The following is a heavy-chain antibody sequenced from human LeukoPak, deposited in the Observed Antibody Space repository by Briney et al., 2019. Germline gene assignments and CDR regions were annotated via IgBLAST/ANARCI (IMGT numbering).Heavy chain of an antibody. Sequence: SETLSLTCAVYGGSFSGYYWSWIRQPPGKGLEWIGEINHSGSTNYNPSLKSRVTISVDTSKNQFSLKLSSVTAADTAVYYCASAYCGGDCYSDYWGQGTLVTVSS. CDR3: ASAYCGGDCYSDY. D-gene: IGHD2-21*02. CDR1: GGSFSGYY. CDR2: INHSGST. J-gene: IGHJ4*02. V-gene: IGHV4-34*01.